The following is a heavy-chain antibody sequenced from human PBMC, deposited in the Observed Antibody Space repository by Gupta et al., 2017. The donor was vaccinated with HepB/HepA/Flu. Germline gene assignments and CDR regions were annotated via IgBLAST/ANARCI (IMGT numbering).Heavy chain of an antibody. CDR2: ISTSTGDT. D-gene: IGHD4-17*01. Sequence: NWVRQAPGQGLEWVGWISTSTGDTKFAQKVQGRVTMTTDTYTDTAYMELENLTSDDTAVYFCEDISDHGNSDFDFWGQGTLVTVSS. CDR3: EDISDHGNSDFDF. J-gene: IGHJ4*02. V-gene: IGHV1-18*01.